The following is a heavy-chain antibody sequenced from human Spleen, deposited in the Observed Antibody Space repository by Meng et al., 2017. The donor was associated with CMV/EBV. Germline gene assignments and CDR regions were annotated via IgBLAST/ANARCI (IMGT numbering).Heavy chain of an antibody. V-gene: IGHV4-34*01. Sequence: SETLSLTCAIYRGSFSGYYWNWIRQPPGKGLEWIGEINHSGRTNYNPSLKSRVTISVDTSKNQFSLKLSSVTAADTAVYYCARGIRAVNHMYYFDSWGQGTLVTVSS. D-gene: IGHD1-14*01. CDR3: ARGIRAVNHMYYFDS. CDR1: RGSFSGYY. J-gene: IGHJ4*02. CDR2: INHSGRT.